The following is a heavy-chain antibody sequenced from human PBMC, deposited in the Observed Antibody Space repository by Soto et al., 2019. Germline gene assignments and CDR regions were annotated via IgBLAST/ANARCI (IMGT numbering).Heavy chain of an antibody. J-gene: IGHJ5*02. Sequence: GASVKVSCKASGYTFTSYYMHWVRQAPGQGLEWMGIINPSGGSTSYAQKFQGRVTMTRDTSTSTVYMELSSLRSEDTAVYYCASEGRDCSGGSCYDHAYNWFDPWGQGTLVTVSS. V-gene: IGHV1-46*03. CDR1: GYTFTSYY. CDR3: ASEGRDCSGGSCYDHAYNWFDP. D-gene: IGHD2-15*01. CDR2: INPSGGST.